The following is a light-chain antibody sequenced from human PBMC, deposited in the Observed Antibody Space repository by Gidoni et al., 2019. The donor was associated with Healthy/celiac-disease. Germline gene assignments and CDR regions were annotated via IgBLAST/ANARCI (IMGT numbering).Light chain of an antibody. J-gene: IGKJ3*01. CDR2: LGS. Sequence: DIVITQSPLSLPVTPGEPASISCRSSQSLLHSNGYNYFDWYLQKPGQSPQLLIYLGSNRASGVPDRFSGSGSGTDFTLKISRVEAEDVGVYYCMQALQTPFTFXPXTKVDIK. CDR1: QSLLHSNGYNY. V-gene: IGKV2-28*01. CDR3: MQALQTPFT.